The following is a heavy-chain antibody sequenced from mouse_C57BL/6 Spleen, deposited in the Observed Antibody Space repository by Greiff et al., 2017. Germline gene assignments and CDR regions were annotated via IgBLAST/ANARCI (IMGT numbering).Heavy chain of an antibody. CDR3: ARSYSFDY. V-gene: IGHV1-42*01. Sequence: EVQLQQSGPELVKPGASVKISCKASGYSFTGYYMNWVKQSPEKSLEWIGEINPSTGGTTYNQKFKAKATLTVDESSSTAYMQLKSLTSEDSAVYYCARSYSFDYWGQGTTLTVSS. CDR1: GYSFTGYY. CDR2: INPSTGGT. J-gene: IGHJ2*01.